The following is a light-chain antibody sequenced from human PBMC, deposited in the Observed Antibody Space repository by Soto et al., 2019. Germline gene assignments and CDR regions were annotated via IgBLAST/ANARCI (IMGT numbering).Light chain of an antibody. CDR2: AAS. CDR1: QGISSY. V-gene: IGKV1-5*01. CDR3: QQYNSYSSRT. Sequence: DIQMTQSPSTLSGSVVDRVTITCRASQGISSYLAWYQQKPGKAPKLLIYAASTLQSGVPSRFSGSGSGTEFTLTISSLQSDDFATYYCQQYNSYSSRTFGQGTKVE. J-gene: IGKJ1*01.